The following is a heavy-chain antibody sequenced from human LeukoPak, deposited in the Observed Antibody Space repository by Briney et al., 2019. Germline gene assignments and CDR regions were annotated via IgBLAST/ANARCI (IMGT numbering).Heavy chain of an antibody. CDR1: GFTFSSYA. CDR3: AKDRRSSGCFDY. Sequence: GGSLRLSCAASGFTFSSYAMSWVRQAPGKGLEWVSAISGNGGSTYYADSVKGRFTISRDNSKNTLYPQMNSLRAEDTAVYYCAKDRRSSGCFDYWGQGTLVTVSS. V-gene: IGHV3-23*01. CDR2: ISGNGGST. J-gene: IGHJ4*02. D-gene: IGHD6-19*01.